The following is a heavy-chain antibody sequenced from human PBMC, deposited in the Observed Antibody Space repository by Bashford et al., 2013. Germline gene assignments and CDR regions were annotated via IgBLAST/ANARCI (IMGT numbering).Heavy chain of an antibody. V-gene: IGHV3-23*01. J-gene: IGHJ6*02. D-gene: IGHD6-19*01. CDR3: AKSMVAGTEIAYYGMDV. CDR2: ISGSGGST. CDR1: GFTFRSYV. Sequence: GGSLRLSCAASGFTFRSYVMSSGPPGSRKGLEWVSGISGSGGSTYYADSVKGRFTISRDRSKNTLFLEMNSLRAEDTAVYYCAKSMVAGTEIAYYGMDVWGQGTTVTVSS.